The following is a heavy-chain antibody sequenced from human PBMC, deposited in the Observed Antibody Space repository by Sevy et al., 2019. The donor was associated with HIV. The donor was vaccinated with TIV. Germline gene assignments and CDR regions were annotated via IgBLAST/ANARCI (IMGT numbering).Heavy chain of an antibody. CDR1: GYSFTSYW. J-gene: IGHJ3*02. D-gene: IGHD6-19*01. Sequence: GESLKISCKGSGYSFTSYWIGWVRQMPGKGLEWMGIIYPGDPDTRYSPSFQGQVTISAEKSISTAYLQWGGLKASDTAMYYCARVYSSGWDDAFDIWGQSTMVTVSS. CDR2: IYPGDPDT. V-gene: IGHV5-51*01. CDR3: ARVYSSGWDDAFDI.